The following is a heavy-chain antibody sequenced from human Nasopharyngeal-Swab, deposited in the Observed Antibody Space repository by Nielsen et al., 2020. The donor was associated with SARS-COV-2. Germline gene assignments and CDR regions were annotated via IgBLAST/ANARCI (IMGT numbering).Heavy chain of an antibody. V-gene: IGHV1-3*01. J-gene: IGHJ6*03. CDR2: INAGNGNT. CDR3: ARDGPSQYYDILTGSGRDHYYYYMDV. Sequence: WVRQAPGQRLEWMGWINAGNGNTKYPQKFQGRVTITRDTSASTAYMELSSLRSEDTAVYYCARDGPSQYYDILTGSGRDHYYYYMDVWGKGTTVTVSS. D-gene: IGHD3-9*01.